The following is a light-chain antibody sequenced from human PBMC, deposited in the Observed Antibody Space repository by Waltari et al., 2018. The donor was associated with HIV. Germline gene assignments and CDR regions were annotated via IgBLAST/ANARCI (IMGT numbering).Light chain of an antibody. V-gene: IGLV2-23*01. Sequence: QSALTQPASVSGSLGQSITISCTGASTNVGSYSLVSWYQNRPGQAPTLNLYDDSKRPLGISSRFSGSKSGNTASLTISGLQSEDEADYYCCSYGGDDTLVFGGGTKVTAL. J-gene: IGLJ3*02. CDR3: CSYGGDDTLV. CDR1: STNVGSYSL. CDR2: DDS.